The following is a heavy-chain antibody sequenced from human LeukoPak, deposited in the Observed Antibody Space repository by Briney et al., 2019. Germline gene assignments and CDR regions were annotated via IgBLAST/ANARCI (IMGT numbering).Heavy chain of an antibody. D-gene: IGHD6-13*01. CDR2: IYYNGNM. V-gene: IGHV4-59*12. J-gene: IGHJ5*02. CDR3: ARALGSSWYWVDP. CDR1: GASTIAYY. Sequence: SETLSLTCSVSGASTIAYYWSWIRQPPGKGLEWIGYIYYNGNMSYNPSLKSRVTISIDTSKNQFSLKLTSVTAADTAVYCCARALGSSWYWVDPWGQGTLVTVSS.